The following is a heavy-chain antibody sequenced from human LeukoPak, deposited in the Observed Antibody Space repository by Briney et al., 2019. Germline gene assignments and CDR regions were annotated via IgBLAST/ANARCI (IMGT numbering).Heavy chain of an antibody. CDR2: ISGSGGST. CDR1: GFTFSSYA. Sequence: GGSLRLSCAASGFTFSSYAMSWVRQAPGKGLEWVSAISGSGGSTYYADSVKGRFTISRDNSKNTLYLQMNSLRAEDTAVYYXAKSMWYDLIYLGYWGQGTLVTVSS. V-gene: IGHV3-23*01. J-gene: IGHJ4*02. CDR3: AKSMWYDLIYLGY. D-gene: IGHD2-15*01.